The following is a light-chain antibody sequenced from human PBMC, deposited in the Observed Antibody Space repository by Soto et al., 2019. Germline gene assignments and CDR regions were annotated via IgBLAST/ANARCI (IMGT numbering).Light chain of an antibody. V-gene: IGKV1-5*03. CDR2: KAS. CDR3: QQYNSYSVT. Sequence: DIQMTQSPSTLSASVGDRVTITCRASQSISSWLAWYQQKPGKAPKLLIYKASSLESGVPSRFSGSGSGTDFTLTISTLQPDDFATYYCQQYNSYSVTFGPGTKVYIK. CDR1: QSISSW. J-gene: IGKJ3*01.